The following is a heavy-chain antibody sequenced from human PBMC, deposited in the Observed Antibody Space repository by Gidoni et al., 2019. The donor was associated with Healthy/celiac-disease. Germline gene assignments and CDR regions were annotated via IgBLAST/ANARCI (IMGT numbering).Heavy chain of an antibody. V-gene: IGHV4-39*01. J-gene: IGHJ5*02. D-gene: IGHD3-10*01. CDR3: ARRPDSSGSYLENWFDP. Sequence: QLQLQESGPGLVKPSETLSLTCTVSGGSISSSSYYWGWLRQPPGKGLEWIGSIYYSGSTYYNPSLKSRVTMSVDTSKNQFSLKLSSVTAADTAVYYCARRPDSSGSYLENWFDPWGQGTLVTVSS. CDR1: GGSISSSSYY. CDR2: IYYSGST.